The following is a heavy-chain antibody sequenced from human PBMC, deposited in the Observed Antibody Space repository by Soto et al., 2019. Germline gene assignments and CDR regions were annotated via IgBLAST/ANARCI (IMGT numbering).Heavy chain of an antibody. V-gene: IGHV1-69*13. CDR2: IIPRSGTS. J-gene: IGHJ4*02. Sequence: GASVKVSCXASGDTFSTYTITWVRQANGQGLEWMGGIIPRSGTSNYAQKFQGRVTITADESTSTAYMELSSLRSDDTAVYYCAREGSPRYYYDSSGYVDYWGLGTLVTVSS. CDR3: AREGSPRYYYDSSGYVDY. D-gene: IGHD3-22*01. CDR1: GDTFSTYT.